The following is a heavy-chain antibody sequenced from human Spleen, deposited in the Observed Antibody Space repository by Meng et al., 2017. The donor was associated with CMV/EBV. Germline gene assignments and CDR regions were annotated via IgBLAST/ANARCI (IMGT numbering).Heavy chain of an antibody. Sequence: SLKISCVPSGFTITTYAMHWVRQAPGKGLEWVSGISWNSANIDSADSVKGRFTISRDNAKNSLYLQMNSLRAEDTALYYCAKARGLWFGESFDYWGQGSLVTVSS. CDR2: ISWNSANI. J-gene: IGHJ4*02. V-gene: IGHV3-9*01. CDR1: GFTITTYA. CDR3: AKARGLWFGESFDY. D-gene: IGHD3-10*01.